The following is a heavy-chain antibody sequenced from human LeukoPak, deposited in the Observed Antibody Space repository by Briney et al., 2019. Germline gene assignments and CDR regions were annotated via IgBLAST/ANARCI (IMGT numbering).Heavy chain of an antibody. CDR1: GFTFSSYS. J-gene: IGHJ6*02. CDR2: IKQDGGEK. V-gene: IGHV3-7*03. D-gene: IGHD3-10*01. Sequence: GGSLRLSCAASGFTFSSYSMNWVRQAPGKGLEWVANIKQDGGEKYYVDSVKGRFTISRDNAKNSLYLQMNSLRAEDTAVYYCAKVLGFGGDAYGMDVWGQGTTVTVSS. CDR3: AKVLGFGGDAYGMDV.